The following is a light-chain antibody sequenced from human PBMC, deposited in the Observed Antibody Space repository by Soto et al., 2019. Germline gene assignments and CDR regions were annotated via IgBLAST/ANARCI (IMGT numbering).Light chain of an antibody. CDR3: AAWDDSLNVVL. J-gene: IGLJ2*01. Sequence: QSVLTQPPSASGTPGQRVTTSCSGSSANIGSNTVNWYQQLPGTAPKLLIYGNNQRPSGVPDRFSGSKSGTSASLAISGLQSDDETDYYCAAWDDSLNVVLFGGGTKLTVL. CDR2: GNN. CDR1: SANIGSNT. V-gene: IGLV1-44*01.